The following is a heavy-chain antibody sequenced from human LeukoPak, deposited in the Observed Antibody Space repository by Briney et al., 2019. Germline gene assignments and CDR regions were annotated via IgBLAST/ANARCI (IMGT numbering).Heavy chain of an antibody. Sequence: PTETLSLTCTVSGGSINSAAYNWSWIRQPPGKGLEWIAYINYNGSTYYKPSLKSRCTISVDTSKNQFSLKLSSVSAADTAVYYCARERRTVTAFLIDYWGQGTLVTVSS. V-gene: IGHV4-30-4*08. CDR3: ARERRTVTAFLIDY. D-gene: IGHD4-11*01. J-gene: IGHJ4*02. CDR2: INYNGST. CDR1: GGSINSAAYN.